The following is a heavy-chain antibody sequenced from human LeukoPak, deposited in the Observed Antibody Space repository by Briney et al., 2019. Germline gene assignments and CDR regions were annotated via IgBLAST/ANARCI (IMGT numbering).Heavy chain of an antibody. V-gene: IGHV3-53*01. CDR3: ARNILFAFDI. CDR1: GLTVSSSY. Sequence: GGSLRLSCGASGLTVSSSYMSWVRQAPGKGLEWVSIIYNDGSTYYADSMKGRFTISRDNSKNTLYLQVNSLRAEDTAMYYCARNILFAFDIWGQGTMDTVSS. CDR2: IYNDGST. J-gene: IGHJ3*02.